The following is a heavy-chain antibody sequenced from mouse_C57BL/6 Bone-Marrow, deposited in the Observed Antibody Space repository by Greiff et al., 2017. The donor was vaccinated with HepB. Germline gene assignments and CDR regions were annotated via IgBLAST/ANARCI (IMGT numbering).Heavy chain of an antibody. J-gene: IGHJ4*01. V-gene: IGHV1-19*01. CDR1: GYTFTDYY. Sequence: EVKLVESGPVLVKPGASVKMSCKASGYTFTDYYMNWVKQSHGKSLEWIGVINPYNGGTSYNQKFKGKATLTVDKSSSTAYMELNSLTSEDSAVYYCASYDGPMDYWGQGTSVTVSS. CDR3: ASYDGPMDY. D-gene: IGHD2-3*01. CDR2: INPYNGGT.